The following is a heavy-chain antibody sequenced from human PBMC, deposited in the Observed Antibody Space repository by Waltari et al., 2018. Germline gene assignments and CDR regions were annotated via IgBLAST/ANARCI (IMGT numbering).Heavy chain of an antibody. CDR1: GRTFSRYA. Sequence: QVQLVQSGAEVKKPGSSVKASGKASGRTFSRYAISWVRQAAGQGLEWMGRIIPIFGTANYAQKFQGRVTITADKSTSTAYMELSSLRSEDTAVYYCASEWDIVVVPAAIPLGYWGQGTLVTVSS. D-gene: IGHD2-2*02. J-gene: IGHJ4*02. CDR2: IIPIFGTA. CDR3: ASEWDIVVVPAAIPLGY. V-gene: IGHV1-69*13.